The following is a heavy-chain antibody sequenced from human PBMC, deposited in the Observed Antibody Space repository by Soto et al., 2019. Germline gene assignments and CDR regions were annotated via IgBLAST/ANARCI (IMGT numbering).Heavy chain of an antibody. CDR3: AKEGYPRRLVDILTGCPNSLYYCYYGMGV. D-gene: IGHD3-9*01. CDR1: GFTFSSYA. V-gene: IGHV3-23*01. CDR2: ISGSGGST. J-gene: IGHJ6*02. Sequence: GGSLRLSCAASGFTFSSYAMSWVRQAPGKGLEWVSAISGSGGSTYYADSVKGRFTISRDNSKNTLYLQMNSLRAEDPAVYYCAKEGYPRRLVDILTGCPNSLYYCYYGMGVLGQGTTVTVPS.